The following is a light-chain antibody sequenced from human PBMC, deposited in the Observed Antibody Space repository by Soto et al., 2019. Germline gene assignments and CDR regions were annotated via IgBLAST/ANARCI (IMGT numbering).Light chain of an antibody. CDR2: GAS. CDR3: HQYNNWPPWT. CDR1: QSVSSN. V-gene: IGKV3-15*01. J-gene: IGKJ1*01. Sequence: EIVMTQSPATLSVPTGERATLSCRASQSVSSNLAWYQQKPGQAPRLLIYGASTRATGIPARFSGSGSGTEFTLTISSLQSEDYAVYYCHQYNNWPPWTFGQGTKVDNK.